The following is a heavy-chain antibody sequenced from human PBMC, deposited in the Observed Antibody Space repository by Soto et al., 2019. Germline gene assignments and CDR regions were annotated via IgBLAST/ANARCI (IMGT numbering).Heavy chain of an antibody. D-gene: IGHD3-3*01. V-gene: IGHV1-2*02. Sequence: QLHLVQSGAVVKKPGASVTVSCSASGYPVTAYYMHWVRQAPGRGLEWMGGINPATGAAKYKQTFRGGDTMTRDPSPSTVFMELSGLTSEDPAVFYCARGGGVGVAGSAAFDMWGQGTLVTVSS. CDR3: ARGGGVGVAGSAAFDM. J-gene: IGHJ3*02. CDR1: GYPVTAYY. CDR2: INPATGAA.